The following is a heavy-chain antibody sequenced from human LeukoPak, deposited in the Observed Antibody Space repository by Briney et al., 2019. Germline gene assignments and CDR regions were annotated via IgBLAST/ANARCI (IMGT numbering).Heavy chain of an antibody. V-gene: IGHV1-8*01. CDR2: MNPNSGNT. Sequence: ASVKVSCKASGYTFTSYDINWGRQATGQGLEWMAWMNPNSGNTGYAQTLQGRVTMTRNTSISTDYIELSSLRSEDTAMYYCARGARASGNYYSDYWGQGPRVIVSA. J-gene: IGHJ4*02. CDR3: ARGARASGNYYSDY. D-gene: IGHD3-10*01. CDR1: GYTFTSYD.